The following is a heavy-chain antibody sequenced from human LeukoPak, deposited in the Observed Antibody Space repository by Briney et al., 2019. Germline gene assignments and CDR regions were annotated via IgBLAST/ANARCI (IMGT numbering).Heavy chain of an antibody. J-gene: IGHJ6*03. Sequence: PGGSLRLSCAASGFTFSSYEMNWVRQAPGKGLEWVSGISGSGGGTYYADSVKGRFTISRDNSKNTLYLQMNSLRAEDTAVYYCARGSYMDVWGKGTTVTVSS. V-gene: IGHV3-23*01. CDR1: GFTFSSYE. CDR2: ISGSGGGT. CDR3: ARGSYMDV.